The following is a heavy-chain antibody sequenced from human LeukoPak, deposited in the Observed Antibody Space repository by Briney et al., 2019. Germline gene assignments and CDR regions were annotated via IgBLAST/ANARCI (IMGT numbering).Heavy chain of an antibody. CDR2: INHSGST. CDR1: GGSFSGYY. V-gene: IGHV4-34*01. Sequence: SETLSLTCAVYGGSFSGYYWSWIRQPPGKGLEWIGEINHSGSTNYNPSLTSRVTISVDTSKNQFSLKLSSVTAEDTAVYYCASVYYYDSSGYYYSDFDYWGQGTLVTVSS. CDR3: ASVYYYDSSGYYYSDFDY. J-gene: IGHJ4*02. D-gene: IGHD3-22*01.